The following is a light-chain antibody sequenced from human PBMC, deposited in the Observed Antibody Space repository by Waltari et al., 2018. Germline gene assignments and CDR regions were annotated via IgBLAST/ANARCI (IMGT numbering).Light chain of an antibody. CDR2: WAS. CDR1: QSILSTSNNKNY. V-gene: IGKV4-1*01. Sequence: DIVMTQSPDSLAVSLGERAPINCKSNQSILSTSNNKNYLVWYQQKPGQPPKLLIYWASTRESGVPDRFSGSGSGTDFTLTISSLQAEDVAVYYCQQYYSSLITFGQGTRLEIK. CDR3: QQYYSSLIT. J-gene: IGKJ5*01.